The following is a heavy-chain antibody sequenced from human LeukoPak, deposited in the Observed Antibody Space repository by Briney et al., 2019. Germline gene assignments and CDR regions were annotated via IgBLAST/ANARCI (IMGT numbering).Heavy chain of an antibody. V-gene: IGHV3-7*01. D-gene: IGHD6-19*01. CDR3: ASDRGSSGRLGRFDN. CDR2: IKQDGSEK. Sequence: GGSLRLSCAASGFTLSTYWMTWVRQAPGKGLEWVANIKQDGSEKYYVDSVKGRFTISRDNAKKLLYLQMNSLRVEDTAVYYCASDRGSSGRLGRFDNWGQGTLVTVSP. CDR1: GFTLSTYW. J-gene: IGHJ4*02.